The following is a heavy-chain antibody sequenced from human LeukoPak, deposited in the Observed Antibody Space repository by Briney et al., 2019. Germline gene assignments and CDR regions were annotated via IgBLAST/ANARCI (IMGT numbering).Heavy chain of an antibody. Sequence: PGGSLRLSCAASGFTFSSYAMSWVRQAPGKGLEWVSAISGSGGSTYYADSVKGRFTISRDNAKNSLYLQMNSLRAEDTAVYYCARDPANSSGWYRSAFDIWGQGTMVTVSS. CDR3: ARDPANSSGWYRSAFDI. V-gene: IGHV3-23*01. J-gene: IGHJ3*02. CDR1: GFTFSSYA. CDR2: ISGSGGST. D-gene: IGHD6-19*01.